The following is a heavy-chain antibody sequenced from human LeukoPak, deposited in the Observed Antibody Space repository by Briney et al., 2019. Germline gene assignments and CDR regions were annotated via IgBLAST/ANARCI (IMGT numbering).Heavy chain of an antibody. D-gene: IGHD1-7*01. CDR1: GGSISSYY. CDR3: ARDNWNYRSSMDV. Sequence: PSETLSLTCTVSGGSISSYYWSWIRQPPGKGLERIGYIYYSGSTNYNPSLKSRVTISVDTSKNQFSLKLSSVTAADTAVYYCARDNWNYRSSMDVWGQGTTVTVSS. V-gene: IGHV4-59*01. J-gene: IGHJ6*02. CDR2: IYYSGST.